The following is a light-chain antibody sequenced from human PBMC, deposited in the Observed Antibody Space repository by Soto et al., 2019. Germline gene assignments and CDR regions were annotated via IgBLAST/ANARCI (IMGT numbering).Light chain of an antibody. J-gene: IGLJ2*01. CDR2: LEGSGSY. CDR3: ETWGSNTVV. V-gene: IGLV4-60*02. CDR1: SGHSSYI. Sequence: QAVVTQSSSASASLGSSVKLTCTLSSGHSSYIIAWHQQQPGKAPRYLMKLEGSGSYNKGSGVPDRFSGSSSGADRYLTISNLQFEDEADYYCETWGSNTVVFGGGTQLTVL.